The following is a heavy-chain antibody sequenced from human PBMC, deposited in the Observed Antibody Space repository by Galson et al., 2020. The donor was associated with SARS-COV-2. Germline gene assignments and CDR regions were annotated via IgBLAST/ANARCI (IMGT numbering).Heavy chain of an antibody. CDR1: GDSVSSNSAA. CDR2: TYYRSKWYN. D-gene: IGHD2-21*02. Sequence: SQTLSLTCAISGDSVSSNSAAWTWIRQSPSRGLEWLGRTYYRSKWYNDYAVSVKSRISINPDTSKNQFSLQLNSVTPEDTAVYYCARVPFFDVVVTAISSFDAFDIWGQGTMVTVSS. J-gene: IGHJ3*02. CDR3: ARVPFFDVVVTAISSFDAFDI. V-gene: IGHV6-1*01.